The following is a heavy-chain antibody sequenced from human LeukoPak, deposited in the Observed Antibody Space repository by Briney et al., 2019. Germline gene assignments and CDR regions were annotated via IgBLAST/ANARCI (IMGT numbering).Heavy chain of an antibody. Sequence: GGSLRLSCAASGFTFSSYSMNWVRQAPGKGLEWVSSISSSSSYIYYADSVKGRFTISRDNAKNSLYLQMNSLRAEDTAVYYCARDMGDSGYVGYYYGMDVWGQGTTVTVSS. D-gene: IGHD5-12*01. CDR1: GFTFSSYS. CDR3: ARDMGDSGYVGYYYGMDV. J-gene: IGHJ6*02. V-gene: IGHV3-21*01. CDR2: ISSSSSYI.